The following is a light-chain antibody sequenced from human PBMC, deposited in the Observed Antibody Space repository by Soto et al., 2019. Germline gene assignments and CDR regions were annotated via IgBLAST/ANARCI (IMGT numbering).Light chain of an antibody. CDR2: EVT. V-gene: IGLV2-14*01. J-gene: IGLJ2*01. CDR1: SNDIGGS. CDR3: SSHTVSSTYVV. Sequence: SALTQPASVSGPPGQAITLSCTGASNDIGGSVSWYQQHPGKAPKLIIYEVTYRPSGVSSRFSGSKSGNTASLTISGLQPEDEADYYCSSHTVSSTYVVFGGGTKLTVL.